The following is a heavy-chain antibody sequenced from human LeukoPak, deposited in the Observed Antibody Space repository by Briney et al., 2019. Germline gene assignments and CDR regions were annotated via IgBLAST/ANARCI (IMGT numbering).Heavy chain of an antibody. J-gene: IGHJ6*02. CDR3: ARDPRGDCYWCYYGMDV. Sequence: AGGSLRLSCAASGFTFSSYWMSWVRQAPGKGLEWVANIKQDGSEKYYVDSVKGRFTISRDNAKNSLYLQMNSLRAEDTAVYYCARDPRGDCYWCYYGMDVWGQGTTVTVSS. CDR1: GFTFSSYW. V-gene: IGHV3-7*01. D-gene: IGHD2-21*02. CDR2: IKQDGSEK.